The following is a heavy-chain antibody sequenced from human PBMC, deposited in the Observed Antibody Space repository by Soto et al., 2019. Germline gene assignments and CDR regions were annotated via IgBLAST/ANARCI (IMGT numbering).Heavy chain of an antibody. Sequence: ASVKVSCKTSGYRFMTYGITWVRQAPGQGLEWMGWINACNGNTKYSQQFQGRVTITRETSASTAYMELSSLRSDDTAVYYCAKDGGNDGYFGNWFDPWGQGTLVPVSS. V-gene: IGHV1-18*01. CDR3: AKDGGNDGYFGNWFDP. D-gene: IGHD5-12*01. CDR1: GYRFMTYG. J-gene: IGHJ5*02. CDR2: INACNGNT.